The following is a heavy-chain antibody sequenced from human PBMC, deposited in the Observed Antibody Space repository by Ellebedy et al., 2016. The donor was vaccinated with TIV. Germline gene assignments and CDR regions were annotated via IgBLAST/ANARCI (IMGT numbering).Heavy chain of an antibody. CDR1: GYTFTGYY. CDR2: INPNSGCT. CDR3: ARDWGKYSGYDKFDY. V-gene: IGHV1-2*02. Sequence: AASVKVSCKASGYTFTGYYMHWVRQAPGQGLEWMGWINPNSGCTNYAQKFQGRVTMTRDTSISTAYMELSRLRSDDTAVYYCARDWGKYSGYDKFDYWGQGTLVTVSS. J-gene: IGHJ4*02. D-gene: IGHD5-12*01.